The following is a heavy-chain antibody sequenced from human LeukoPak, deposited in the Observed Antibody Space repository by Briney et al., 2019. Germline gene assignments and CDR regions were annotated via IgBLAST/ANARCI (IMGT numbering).Heavy chain of an antibody. CDR3: ARDLSGWELQEY. V-gene: IGHV3-7*01. Sequence: GGSLRLSCAVSGFTFSSYWMSWVRQAPGKGLEWVANIKQDGSEKYYVDSVKGRFTISRDNAKNSLFLQMNSLRAEDTAVYCCARDLSGWELQEYWGQGTLVTVSS. CDR2: IKQDGSEK. D-gene: IGHD1-26*01. J-gene: IGHJ4*02. CDR1: GFTFSSYW.